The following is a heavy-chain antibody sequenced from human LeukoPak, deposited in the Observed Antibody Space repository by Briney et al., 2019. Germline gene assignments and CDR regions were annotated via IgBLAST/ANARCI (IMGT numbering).Heavy chain of an antibody. V-gene: IGHV3-23*01. D-gene: IGHD4-11*01. CDR1: GFTFSSYA. J-gene: IGHJ4*02. Sequence: PGGSLRLSCAASGFTFSSYAMSWVRQAPGKGLEWVSAISGSGGSTYYADSVKGRFTISRDNSKNTLYLQMNSLRAEDTAVYYCAKDYLRASNYDHAFDYWGQGTLVTVSS. CDR2: ISGSGGST. CDR3: AKDYLRASNYDHAFDY.